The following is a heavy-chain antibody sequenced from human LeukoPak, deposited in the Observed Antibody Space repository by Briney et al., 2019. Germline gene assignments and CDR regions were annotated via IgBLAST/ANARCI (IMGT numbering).Heavy chain of an antibody. J-gene: IGHJ5*01. Sequence: SETLSLTCTVSGVSVSSGGYYWTWIRQQSGKGLEWIGYIYYSGTTYNNPSLKSRITMSVDTSKNEFSLMLTSVTAADTAVYYCARGRHGSSWYDSWGQGTPVTVSS. CDR3: ARGRHGSSWYDS. V-gene: IGHV4-31*03. CDR1: GVSVSSGGYY. CDR2: IYYSGTT. D-gene: IGHD6-13*01.